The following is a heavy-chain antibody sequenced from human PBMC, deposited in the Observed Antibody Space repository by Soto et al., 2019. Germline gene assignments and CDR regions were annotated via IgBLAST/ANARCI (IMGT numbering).Heavy chain of an antibody. D-gene: IGHD3-10*01. Sequence: EVQLLESGGGLVQPGGSLRLSCAASGFTFSSYAMSWVRQAPGKGLGWVSAISGSGGSTYYADSVKGRFTISRDNSKNTLYLQMNSLRAEDTAVYYCAKVGGLWFGELLYPDCWGQGTLVTVSS. V-gene: IGHV3-23*01. J-gene: IGHJ4*02. CDR1: GFTFSSYA. CDR3: AKVGGLWFGELLYPDC. CDR2: ISGSGGST.